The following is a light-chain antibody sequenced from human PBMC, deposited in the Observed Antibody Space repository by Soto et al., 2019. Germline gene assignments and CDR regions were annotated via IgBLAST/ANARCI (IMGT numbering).Light chain of an antibody. J-gene: IGKJ2*01. CDR2: GAS. V-gene: IGKV3-20*01. CDR3: QQYGSSPLT. CDR1: QSVSSSY. Sequence: EVVLTQPPGTLSLSPGESATLSCRASQSVSSSYLAWYQQKPGQAPRLLIYGASSRATGIPDRFSGSGSGKDFTLTISRLEPEDFAVYYCQQYGSSPLTFGQGTKLEIK.